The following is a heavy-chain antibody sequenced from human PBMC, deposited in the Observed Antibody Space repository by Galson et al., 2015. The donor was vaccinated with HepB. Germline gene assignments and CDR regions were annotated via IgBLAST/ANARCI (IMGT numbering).Heavy chain of an antibody. Sequence: SLRLSCAASGFTFSGYWMNWVRQAPGKGLEWVSSISSSSSYIYYADSVKGRFTISRDNAKNSLYLQMNSLRAEDTAVYYCARGVIPATYFDWLHYYYYGMDVWGQGTTVTVSS. V-gene: IGHV3-21*04. D-gene: IGHD3-9*01. J-gene: IGHJ6*02. CDR3: ARGVIPATYFDWLHYYYYGMDV. CDR1: GFTFSGYW. CDR2: ISSSSSYI.